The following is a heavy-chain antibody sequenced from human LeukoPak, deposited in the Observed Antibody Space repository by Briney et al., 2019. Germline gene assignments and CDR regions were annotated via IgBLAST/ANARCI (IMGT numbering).Heavy chain of an antibody. J-gene: IGHJ4*02. CDR2: ISSSSSYI. V-gene: IGHV3-21*01. Sequence: GGSLRPSCAASGFTFSSYSMNWVRQAPGKGLEWVSSISSSSSYIYYADSVKGRFTISRDNAKNSLYLQMNSLRAEDTAVYYCARARSCSGGSCFVYYFDYWGQGTLVTVSS. CDR3: ARARSCSGGSCFVYYFDY. CDR1: GFTFSSYS. D-gene: IGHD2-15*01.